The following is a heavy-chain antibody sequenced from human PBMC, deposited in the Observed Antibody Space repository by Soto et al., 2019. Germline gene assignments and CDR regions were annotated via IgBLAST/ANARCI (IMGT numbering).Heavy chain of an antibody. V-gene: IGHV3-21*01. J-gene: IGHJ3*02. Sequence: PGGSLRLSCTASGFTFSSYSMNLVRQAPGKGLEWVSSISSSSSYIYYADSVKGRFTISRDNAKNSLYLQMNSLRAEDTAVYYCATSRAYYYGSGAPDAFDIWGQGTMVTVSS. CDR1: GFTFSSYS. CDR3: ATSRAYYYGSGAPDAFDI. D-gene: IGHD3-10*01. CDR2: ISSSSSYI.